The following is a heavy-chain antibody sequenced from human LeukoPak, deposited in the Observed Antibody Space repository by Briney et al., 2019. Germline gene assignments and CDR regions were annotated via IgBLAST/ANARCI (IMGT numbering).Heavy chain of an antibody. V-gene: IGHV3-23*01. CDR3: AKGSGSGTHLPSARFDY. Sequence: GGSLRLSCAASGFTFSSYAMSWVRQAPGKGLEWVAGISGGGIGTYYADSVKGRFTISRDNSKNTMYVQMNSLRDDDTAVYFCAKGSGSGTHLPSARFDYWGQGTLVTVSS. CDR2: ISGGGIGT. D-gene: IGHD3-10*01. CDR1: GFTFSSYA. J-gene: IGHJ4*02.